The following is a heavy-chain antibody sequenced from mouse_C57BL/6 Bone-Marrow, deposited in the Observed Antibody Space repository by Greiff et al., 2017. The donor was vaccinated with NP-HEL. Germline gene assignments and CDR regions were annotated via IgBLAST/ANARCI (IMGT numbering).Heavy chain of an antibody. Sequence: VKLMESGAELARPGASVKLSCKASGYTFTSYGISWVKQRPGQGLEWIGEIYPRSGNTCYNEKFKGKATLTADKSSSTAYMELRSLTSEDSAVYFCARNGIYWYFDVWGTGTTVTVSS. J-gene: IGHJ1*03. V-gene: IGHV1-81*01. CDR1: GYTFTSYG. D-gene: IGHD2-1*01. CDR2: IYPRSGNT. CDR3: ARNGIYWYFDV.